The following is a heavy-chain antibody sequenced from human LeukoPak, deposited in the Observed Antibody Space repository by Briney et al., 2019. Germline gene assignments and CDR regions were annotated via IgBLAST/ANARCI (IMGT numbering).Heavy chain of an antibody. J-gene: IGHJ3*02. V-gene: IGHV3-23*01. D-gene: IGHD2-15*01. Sequence: GGSLRLSCAASGFTFSSYAMSWVRQAPGKGLEWVSAISGSGGSTYYADSVKGRFTISRDNSKNTLYLQMNSLRAEDTAVYYCAKTLYIVVVIAATRHDAFDIWGQGTMVTVSS. CDR2: ISGSGGST. CDR3: AKTLYIVVVIAATRHDAFDI. CDR1: GFTFSSYA.